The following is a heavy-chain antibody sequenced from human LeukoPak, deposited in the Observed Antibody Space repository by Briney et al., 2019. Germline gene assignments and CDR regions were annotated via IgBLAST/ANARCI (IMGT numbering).Heavy chain of an antibody. CDR1: GFTFSSYW. CDR2: IKQDGSEK. CDR3: ARDTTGGPDGY. D-gene: IGHD1-14*01. V-gene: IGHV3-7*01. Sequence: PGGSLRLSCAASGFTFSSYWMSWVRQAPGKGLEWVANIKQDGSEKYYVDSVEGRFTISRDNAKNSLYLQMNSLRAEDTAVYYCARDTTGGPDGYWGQGTLVTVSS. J-gene: IGHJ4*02.